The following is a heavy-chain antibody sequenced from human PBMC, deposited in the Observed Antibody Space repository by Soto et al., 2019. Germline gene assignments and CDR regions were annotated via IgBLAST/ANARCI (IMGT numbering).Heavy chain of an antibody. CDR1: GYTFTSYG. CDR3: ARMYYYDRSGRDWYCDL. J-gene: IGHJ2*01. Sequence: QVQLVQSGAEVKKPGASVKVSCKASGYTFTSYGISWVRQAPGQGLEWMGWSSAYNGNTNYAQKLQGRATMTTDTSTSTAYMELRSLRSDDTAVYYCARMYYYDRSGRDWYCDLWGRGTLVTVSS. V-gene: IGHV1-18*01. D-gene: IGHD3-22*01. CDR2: SSAYNGNT.